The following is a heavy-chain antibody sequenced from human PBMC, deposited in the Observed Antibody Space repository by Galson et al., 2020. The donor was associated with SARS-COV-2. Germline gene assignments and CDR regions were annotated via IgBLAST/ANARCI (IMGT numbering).Heavy chain of an antibody. Sequence: SETLSLTCAVYGGSFSGYYWSWIRQPPGKGLEWIGEINHSGSTNYNPSLKSRVTISVDTSKNQFSLKLSSVTAADTAVYYCARGRRITMVDWGQGTLVTVSS. V-gene: IGHV4-34*01. CDR1: GGSFSGYY. CDR2: INHSGST. J-gene: IGHJ4*02. CDR3: ARGRRITMVD. D-gene: IGHD3-10*01.